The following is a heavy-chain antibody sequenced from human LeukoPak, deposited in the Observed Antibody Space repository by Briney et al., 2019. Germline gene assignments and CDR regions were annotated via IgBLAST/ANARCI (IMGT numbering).Heavy chain of an antibody. CDR2: IFYSGGS. V-gene: IGHV4-59*08. Sequence: PSETLSLTCTVSGGSISSYYWTWIRQPPGKGLEWIGYIFYSGGSNYNPSLRSRVTISVDTSKNHFSLKLSSVTAADTAVYYCARLGSTFDIWGQGTMVTVSS. CDR1: GGSISSYY. CDR3: ARLGSTFDI. J-gene: IGHJ3*02. D-gene: IGHD2-2*01.